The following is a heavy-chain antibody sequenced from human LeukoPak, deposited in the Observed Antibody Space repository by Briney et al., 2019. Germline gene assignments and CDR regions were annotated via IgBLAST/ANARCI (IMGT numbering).Heavy chain of an antibody. V-gene: IGHV3-7*01. CDR3: ARDRYRLVPYDAFDI. D-gene: IGHD1-1*01. CDR1: GFTFSSYW. Sequence: GGSLRLSCAASGFTFSSYWTSWVRQAPGKGLEWVANIKQDGSEKYYVDSVKGRFTISGDNAKNSLYLQMNSLRAEDTAVYYCARDRYRLVPYDAFDIWGQGTMVTVSS. CDR2: IKQDGSEK. J-gene: IGHJ3*02.